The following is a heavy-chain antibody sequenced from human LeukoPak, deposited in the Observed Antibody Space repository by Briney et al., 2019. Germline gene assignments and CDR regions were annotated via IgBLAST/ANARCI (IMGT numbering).Heavy chain of an antibody. D-gene: IGHD6-19*01. J-gene: IGHJ1*01. Sequence: SETLSLTCTVSGGSISSYYWRWIRQPPGKGLEWIGYIYYSGSTNYNPSLKSRVTISVDTSKNQFSLKLSSVTAADTAVYYCARDVEGSGWSNFQHWGQGTLVTVSS. CDR3: ARDVEGSGWSNFQH. V-gene: IGHV4-59*01. CDR1: GGSISSYY. CDR2: IYYSGST.